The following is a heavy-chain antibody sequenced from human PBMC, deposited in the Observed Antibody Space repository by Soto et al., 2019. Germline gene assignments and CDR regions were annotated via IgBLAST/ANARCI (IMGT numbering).Heavy chain of an antibody. D-gene: IGHD3-10*01. CDR2: INHSGST. Sequence: QVQLQQWGAGPLKPSETLSLSCAVYGGSLSGYYWSWIRQPPGKGLEWIGEINHSGSTNYKPSLKSRVTISVDTSTSKNQFSLKLSSVTAADTAVYYCARGRRYYGSGRRYGMDVWGQGTTVTVSS. CDR3: ARGRRYYGSGRRYGMDV. CDR1: GGSLSGYY. J-gene: IGHJ6*02. V-gene: IGHV4-34*01.